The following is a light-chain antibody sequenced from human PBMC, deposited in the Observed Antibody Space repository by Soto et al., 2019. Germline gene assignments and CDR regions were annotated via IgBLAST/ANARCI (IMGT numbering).Light chain of an antibody. Sequence: QSVLTQPPSASASLGASVTLTCTLSSGYSNYKVDWYQQRPGKGPRFVMREGTGGIVGSKGDGIPDRFSVLGSGLNRYLTIKNIQEEDESDYHCGADHGSGSNFVYVFGTGTKLTVL. CDR3: GADHGSGSNFVYV. CDR2: EGTGGIVG. V-gene: IGLV9-49*01. CDR1: SGYSNYK. J-gene: IGLJ1*01.